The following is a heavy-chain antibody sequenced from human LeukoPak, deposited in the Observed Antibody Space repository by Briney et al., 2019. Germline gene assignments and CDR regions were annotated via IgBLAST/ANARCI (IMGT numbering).Heavy chain of an antibody. CDR3: ARVIGFGELSLGY. V-gene: IGHV1-2*02. CDR2: INPKSGGT. D-gene: IGHD3-10*01. CDR1: GFTFSGYY. Sequence: ASVKVSCKASGFTFSGYYMHWVRQVLGQGLEWMGWINPKSGGTNYAQKFQGRVTMIRDKSINTVYMELSRLRSDDTAVYYCARVIGFGELSLGYWGQGTLVTVSS. J-gene: IGHJ4*02.